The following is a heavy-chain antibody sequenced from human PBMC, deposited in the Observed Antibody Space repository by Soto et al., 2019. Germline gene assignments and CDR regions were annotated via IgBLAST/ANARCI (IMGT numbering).Heavy chain of an antibody. Sequence: EVQLLESGGGLVQPGGSLRLSCAASGFTFSSYAMSWVRQAPGKGLEWVSAISGSGGSTYYADSVKGRFTISRDNSKNTLYLQMNSLRAEDMAVYYCAQEPAGWDSRPGAFDIWGQGSMVTVSS. J-gene: IGHJ3*02. CDR3: AQEPAGWDSRPGAFDI. CDR2: ISGSGGST. V-gene: IGHV3-23*01. CDR1: GFTFSSYA. D-gene: IGHD1-26*01.